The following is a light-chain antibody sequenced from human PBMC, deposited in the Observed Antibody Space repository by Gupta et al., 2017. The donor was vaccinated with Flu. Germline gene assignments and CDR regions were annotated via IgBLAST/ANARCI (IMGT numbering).Light chain of an antibody. CDR2: RDT. CDR3: QVWDSSSV. CDR1: NIGSKY. V-gene: IGLV3-9*01. J-gene: IGLJ2*01. Sequence: QPLSVSAALGQTARITCGENNIGSKYVHWYQQKPGQAPVLVIYRDTNRPSGIPERFSGSNSGNTATLTITRVQAGDEADYYCQVWDSSSVFG.